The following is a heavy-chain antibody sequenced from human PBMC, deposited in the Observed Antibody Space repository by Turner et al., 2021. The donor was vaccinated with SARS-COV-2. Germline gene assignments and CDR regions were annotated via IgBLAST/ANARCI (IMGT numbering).Heavy chain of an antibody. Sequence: EVQLVESGGGLIQPGGSVRLSCAPSGFTVSSNYMSWVRQAPGKGLEWVSVIYSGGSTYYADSVKGRFTISRDNSKNTLYLQMNSLRAEDTAVYYCARGHSSGWHQSGAFDIWGQGTMVTVSS. D-gene: IGHD6-19*01. CDR1: GFTVSSNY. CDR2: IYSGGST. J-gene: IGHJ3*02. V-gene: IGHV3-53*01. CDR3: ARGHSSGWHQSGAFDI.